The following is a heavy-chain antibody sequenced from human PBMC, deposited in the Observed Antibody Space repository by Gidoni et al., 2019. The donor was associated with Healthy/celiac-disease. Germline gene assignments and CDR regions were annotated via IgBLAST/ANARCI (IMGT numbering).Heavy chain of an antibody. J-gene: IGHJ6*02. V-gene: IGHV3-23*04. CDR2: IRGSGGST. CDR1: GFTFSSYA. CDR3: AKAITMVRGVTKRLPHGMDV. Sequence: EVQLVESGGGLVQPGGSLRLSCAASGFTFSSYAMSWVRQAPGKGLEWVSAIRGSGGSTYYADSVKGRFTISRDNSKNTLYLQMNSLRAEDTAVYYCAKAITMVRGVTKRLPHGMDVWGQGTTVTVSS. D-gene: IGHD3-10*01.